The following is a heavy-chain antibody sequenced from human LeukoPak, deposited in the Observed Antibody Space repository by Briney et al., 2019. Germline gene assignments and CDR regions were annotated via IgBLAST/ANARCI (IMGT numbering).Heavy chain of an antibody. D-gene: IGHD3-16*01. J-gene: IGHJ4*02. CDR3: ARVQPPGGGRAFDY. CDR1: GFTFSSYS. Sequence: NPGGSLRLSCAASGFTFSSYSMNWVRQAPGKGLEWVSSISSSSSYIYYADSVKGRFTISRDNAKNSLYLQMNSLRAEDTAVYYCARVQPPGGGRAFDYWGQGTLVTVSS. V-gene: IGHV3-21*01. CDR2: ISSSSSYI.